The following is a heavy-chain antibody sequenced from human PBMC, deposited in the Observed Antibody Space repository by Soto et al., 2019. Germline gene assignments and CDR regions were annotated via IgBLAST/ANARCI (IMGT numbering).Heavy chain of an antibody. V-gene: IGHV1-69*08. D-gene: IGHD3-9*01. J-gene: IGHJ4*02. CDR3: ARDRVGSYDILTGDY. CDR1: GGTFSSYT. Sequence: QVQLVQSGAEVKKPGSSVKVSCKASGGTFSSYTISWVRQAPGQGLEWMGRIIPILGIANYAQKFQGRVTITADKSTSTAYMELSSLRSEDTAVYYCARDRVGSYDILTGDYWGQGTPVTVSS. CDR2: IIPILGIA.